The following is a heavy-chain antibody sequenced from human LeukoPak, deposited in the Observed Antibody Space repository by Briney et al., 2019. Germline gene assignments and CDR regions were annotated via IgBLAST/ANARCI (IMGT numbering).Heavy chain of an antibody. CDR1: GFTFSSYW. Sequence: GGSLRLSRAASGFTFSSYWMHWVRQAPGKGLVWVSRINSDGSSTSYADSVKGRFTISRDNAKNTLYLQMNGLRAEDTAVYYCARDLPPKTYYDFWSGYSSFDYWGQGTLVTVSS. CDR2: INSDGSST. J-gene: IGHJ4*02. CDR3: ARDLPPKTYYDFWSGYSSFDY. D-gene: IGHD3-3*01. V-gene: IGHV3-74*01.